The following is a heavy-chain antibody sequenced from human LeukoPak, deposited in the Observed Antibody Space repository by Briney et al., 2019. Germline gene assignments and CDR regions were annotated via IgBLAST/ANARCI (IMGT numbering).Heavy chain of an antibody. D-gene: IGHD3-9*01. CDR1: GFTFSSYA. CDR3: AKGSGGASYYDILTGYYYTDY. J-gene: IGHJ4*02. V-gene: IGHV3-23*01. Sequence: GGSLRLSCAASGFTFSSYAMSWVRQAPGKGLEWVSAISGSGGSTYYADSVKGRFTISRDNSKNTLYLQMNSLRAEDAAVYYCAKGSGGASYYDILTGYYYTDYWGQGTLVTVSS. CDR2: ISGSGGST.